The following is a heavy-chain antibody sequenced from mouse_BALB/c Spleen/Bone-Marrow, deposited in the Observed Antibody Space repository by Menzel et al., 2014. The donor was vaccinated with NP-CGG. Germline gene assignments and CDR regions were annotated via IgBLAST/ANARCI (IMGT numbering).Heavy chain of an antibody. V-gene: IGHV5-4*02. J-gene: IGHJ3*01. CDR1: GFTFSDYY. CDR2: ISDGGSYT. D-gene: IGHD2-14*01. CDR3: ARDGDYKYAWFSY. Sequence: ETGRNLRKSGGSLKLSCAASGFTFSDYYMYWVRQTPEKRLEWVATISDGGSYTYYPDSVKGRFTISRDNAKNNLYLHMSSLKSEDTAMYYCARDGDYKYAWFSYLSQAALATVS.